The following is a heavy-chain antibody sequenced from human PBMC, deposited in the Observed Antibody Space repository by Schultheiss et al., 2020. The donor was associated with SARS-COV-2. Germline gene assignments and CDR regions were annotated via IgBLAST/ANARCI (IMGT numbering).Heavy chain of an antibody. CDR3: ARAELYYDFWSGYYAGLDY. CDR1: GFTFDDYT. CDR2: ISYDGSNK. D-gene: IGHD3-3*01. V-gene: IGHV3-30*04. Sequence: GGSLRLSCAASGFTFDDYTMHWVRQAPGKGLEWVAVISYDGSNKYYADSVKGRFTISRDNSKNTLYLQMNSLRAEDTAVYYCARAELYYDFWSGYYAGLDYWGQGTLVTVSS. J-gene: IGHJ4*02.